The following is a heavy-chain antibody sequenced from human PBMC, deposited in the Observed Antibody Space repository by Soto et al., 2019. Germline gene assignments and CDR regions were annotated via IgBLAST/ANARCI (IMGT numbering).Heavy chain of an antibody. CDR3: ARTKGYLDD. CDR2: TYYRSKWYI. J-gene: IGHJ4*02. V-gene: IGHV6-1*01. Sequence: PSQTLPLPXADSQDILSSSGDAWNWIRQSPSRGLEWLGRTYYRSKWYIEYAVSLKSRITINPDKSKNQLSLQMNSVTPEDTAVYYCARTKGYLDDWGQGTLVTVSS. CDR1: QDILSSSGDA.